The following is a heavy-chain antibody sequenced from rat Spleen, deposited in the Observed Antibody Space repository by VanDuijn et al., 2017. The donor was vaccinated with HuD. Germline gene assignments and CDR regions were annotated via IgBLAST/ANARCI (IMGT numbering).Heavy chain of an antibody. Sequence: EVLLVESGGGLVRPGRSMKLSCAASGFTFSNYYMAWVRQAPTKGQEWVASISNVGGNTYYRDSVKGRFTISRDNAKSTLYLQMDSLRSEDTATYFCTAGGGYWDYWGQGVMVTVSS. J-gene: IGHJ2*01. CDR3: TAGGGYWDY. CDR2: ISNVGGNT. CDR1: GFTFSNYY. V-gene: IGHV5-25*01. D-gene: IGHD1-11*01.